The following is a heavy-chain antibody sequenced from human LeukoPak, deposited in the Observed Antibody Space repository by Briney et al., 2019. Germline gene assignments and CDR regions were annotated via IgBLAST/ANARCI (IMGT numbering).Heavy chain of an antibody. CDR2: ISYDGSSK. V-gene: IGHV3-30*04. CDR1: GFTFSTYE. CDR3: ARDKDCGSTTCFNAFDI. D-gene: IGHD2-2*01. Sequence: GGFLRLSCEASGFTFSTYEMHWVRQAPGKGLEWVAVISYDGSSKYYADSVKGRFTISRDNSKNTLYMEMNSLRTEDMAVYYCARDKDCGSTTCFNAFDIWGQGTMVTVSS. J-gene: IGHJ3*02.